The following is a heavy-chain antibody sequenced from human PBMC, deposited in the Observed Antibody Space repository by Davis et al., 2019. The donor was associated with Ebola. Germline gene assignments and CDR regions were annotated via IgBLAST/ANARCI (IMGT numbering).Heavy chain of an antibody. CDR2: INPNSGGT. D-gene: IGHD3-22*01. CDR1: GYTFTSYY. Sequence: ASVKVSCKASGYTFTSYYMHWVRQAPGQGLEWMGWINPNSGGTNYAQKFQGRVTMTRDTSISTAYMELSSLRSEDTAVYYCASMIVVVIRGYYYMDVWGKGTTVTVSS. V-gene: IGHV1-2*02. J-gene: IGHJ6*03. CDR3: ASMIVVVIRGYYYMDV.